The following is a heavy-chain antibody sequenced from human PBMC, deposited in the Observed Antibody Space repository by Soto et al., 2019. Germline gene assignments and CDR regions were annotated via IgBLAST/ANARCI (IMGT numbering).Heavy chain of an antibody. CDR2: LYYGRSA. CDR1: GDSISSYY. J-gene: IGHJ4*02. Sequence: QVQLQESGPGLVKPSETLSLTCAVSGDSISSYYCMWIRQPPGKGLESIGYLYYGRSANDNPSLTSRVTLSVDTSTNQCSLTLSSMTAADTAVYYCALRSMAVVPEYWGQGTLVTVSS. V-gene: IGHV4-59*01. D-gene: IGHD3-22*01. CDR3: ALRSMAVVPEY.